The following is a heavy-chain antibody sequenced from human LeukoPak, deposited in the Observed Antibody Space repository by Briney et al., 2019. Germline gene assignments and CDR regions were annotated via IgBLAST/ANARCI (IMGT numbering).Heavy chain of an antibody. CDR3: AREQYSGSYSPFDY. V-gene: IGHV4-39*02. CDR2: IHYSGST. D-gene: IGHD1-26*01. CDR1: GGSISSGIYY. J-gene: IGHJ4*02. Sequence: PSETLSLACTVSGGSISSGIYYWAWIRQPPGKGLEWIGSIHYSGSTYYNPSLKSRVTISVDTSKNQFSLNLRSVTASDTAMFYCAREQYSGSYSPFDYWGQGTLVTVSS.